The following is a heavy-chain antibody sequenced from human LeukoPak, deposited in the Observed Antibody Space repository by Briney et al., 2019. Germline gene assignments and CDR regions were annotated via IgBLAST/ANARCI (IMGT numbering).Heavy chain of an antibody. Sequence: GRSLRLSCAASGFTFSSYWMHWVRQAPGKGLAWVSRINSDGSSTTYADSVKGRFTISRDNAENTLYLQMNSLRAEDTAMYYCARQYSYDSSGYYPWDYWGQGTLVTVSS. CDR1: GFTFSSYW. V-gene: IGHV3-74*01. J-gene: IGHJ4*02. CDR2: INSDGSST. D-gene: IGHD3-22*01. CDR3: ARQYSYDSSGYYPWDY.